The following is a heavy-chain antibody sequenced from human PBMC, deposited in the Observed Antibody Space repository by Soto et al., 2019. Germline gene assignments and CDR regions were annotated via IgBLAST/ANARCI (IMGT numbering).Heavy chain of an antibody. CDR2: TNANSGGT. CDR1: GYTFTGYD. Sequence: QVQRVQPGAEVKKPGASVKVSCMASGYTFTGYDMHWVRQAPGQGLEWMGWTNANSGGTNYAEKFQGRVPMARDTSISTAYMELSRLRSEDTAVYYCARDAEGSGDPDYWGQGTLVTVSS. D-gene: IGHD2-21*01. J-gene: IGHJ4*02. CDR3: ARDAEGSGDPDY. V-gene: IGHV1-2*02.